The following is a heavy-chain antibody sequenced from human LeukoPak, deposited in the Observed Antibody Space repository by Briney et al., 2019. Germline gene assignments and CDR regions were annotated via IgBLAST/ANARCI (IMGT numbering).Heavy chain of an antibody. V-gene: IGHV3-11*01. Sequence: GGSLRLSCAASGFSFSDYYMNWIRQAPGKGLEWVSYSSSSGSSTYYADSVKGRFTISRDYAKNALFLQMNCLRAEDTAVYYCTAAPNTTPGSLGHWGQGTLVTVSS. CDR2: SSSSGSST. D-gene: IGHD6-25*01. CDR3: TAAPNTTPGSLGH. CDR1: GFSFSDYY. J-gene: IGHJ4*02.